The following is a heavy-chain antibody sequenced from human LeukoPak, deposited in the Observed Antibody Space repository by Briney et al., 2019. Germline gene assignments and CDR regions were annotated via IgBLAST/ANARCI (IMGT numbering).Heavy chain of an antibody. CDR1: GGSISSGSYY. Sequence: PSQTLSLTCTVSGGSISSGSYYWSWIRQPAGKGLEWIGRIYTSGSTNYNPSLKSRVTISVDTSKNQFSLKQSSVTAADTAVYYCARDERDYDILTGQNYYYYYMDVWGKGTTVTVSS. D-gene: IGHD3-9*01. V-gene: IGHV4-61*02. CDR3: ARDERDYDILTGQNYYYYYMDV. J-gene: IGHJ6*03. CDR2: IYTSGST.